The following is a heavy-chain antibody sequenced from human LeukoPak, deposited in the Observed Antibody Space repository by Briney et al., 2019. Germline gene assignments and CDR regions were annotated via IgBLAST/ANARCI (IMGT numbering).Heavy chain of an antibody. J-gene: IGHJ4*02. CDR2: TRGDKTQA. CDR1: GFHLTNYG. Sequence: ASVKVSCKTSGFHLTNYGISWVRQAPGQGLEWVGWTRGDKTQANNAQTVKDRVSFTTDTSTSTAYMDLRSLTSDDSAIYYCARAFDRIWGSARRLDYWGQGTLVTVSS. CDR3: ARAFDRIWGSARRLDY. V-gene: IGHV1-18*01. D-gene: IGHD3-16*01.